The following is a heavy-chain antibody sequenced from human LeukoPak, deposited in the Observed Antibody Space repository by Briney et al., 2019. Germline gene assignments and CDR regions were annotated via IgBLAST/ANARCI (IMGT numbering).Heavy chain of an antibody. CDR2: TRNDGSNK. Sequence: GGSLRLSCAASGFTFSGYGMHWVRQAPGKGLEWVAFTRNDGSNKYYADSVKGRFTISRDNSKNTMYLEMNSLSSEDTAVYYCAKSQNSSGYRSFDYWGQGTLVTVSS. V-gene: IGHV3-30*02. CDR3: AKSQNSSGYRSFDY. CDR1: GFTFSGYG. D-gene: IGHD3-22*01. J-gene: IGHJ4*02.